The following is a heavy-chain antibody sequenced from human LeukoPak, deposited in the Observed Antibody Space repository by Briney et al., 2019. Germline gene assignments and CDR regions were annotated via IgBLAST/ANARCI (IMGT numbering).Heavy chain of an antibody. Sequence: PSETLSLTCTVSGVAIRSGDYYWGWIRQSPGKGLEWIGSMSSGGSTFYNPSLKSRVTISVDTSKNQFSLKLSSVTAADTAVYYCARVGHSFEFEDSSGYYYYFDYWGQGTLVTVSS. CDR2: MSSGGST. D-gene: IGHD3-22*01. CDR1: GVAIRSGDYY. J-gene: IGHJ4*02. V-gene: IGHV4-39*07. CDR3: ARVGHSFEFEDSSGYYYYFDY.